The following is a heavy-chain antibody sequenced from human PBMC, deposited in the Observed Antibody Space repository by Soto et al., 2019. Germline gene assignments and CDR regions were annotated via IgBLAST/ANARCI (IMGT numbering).Heavy chain of an antibody. CDR3: ARDLGGDGDYFY. J-gene: IGHJ4*02. CDR1: RGAISSFY. D-gene: IGHD4-17*01. CDR2: IYYSGST. Sequence: TLSLTCTVSRGAISSFYWSWIRQPPGKGLEWIGYIYYSGSTNYNPSLKSRVTISVDSSKTQFSLKLSSVTAADTAVYYCARDLGGDGDYFYWGQGIMVTVSS. V-gene: IGHV4-59*01.